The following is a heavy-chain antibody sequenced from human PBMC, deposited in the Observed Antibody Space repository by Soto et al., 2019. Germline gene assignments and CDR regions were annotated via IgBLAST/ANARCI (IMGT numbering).Heavy chain of an antibody. Sequence: QVQLVQSGAEAKKPGSSVTVSCKVSGGTFNIRWVRQAPGQGLEWMGGIIPVIDTANYARKFQGRVVISADRATNCVYMEMMSLTLEDTAVYYCARGSGADAFDIWGQGTMVTVSS. V-gene: IGHV1-69*06. CDR1: GGTFN. CDR2: IIPVIDTA. J-gene: IGHJ3*02. CDR3: ARGSGADAFDI. D-gene: IGHD7-27*01.